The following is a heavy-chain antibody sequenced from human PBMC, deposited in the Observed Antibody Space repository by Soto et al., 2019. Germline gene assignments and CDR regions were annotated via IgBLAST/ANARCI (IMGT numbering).Heavy chain of an antibody. CDR3: ARGPLMTYYYHSGSRDRGYFDF. CDR2: ISRSGSA. J-gene: IGHJ4*02. V-gene: IGHV4-34*01. CDR1: GGSFSGYY. Sequence: PSETLSLTCAVSGGSFSGYYWNWIRQPPGKGLEWLGEISRSGSATYNPSLKGRVSMSVDTSKNQISLNVTSVTAADTAVYYCARGPLMTYYYHSGSRDRGYFDFWGQGTLVTVS. D-gene: IGHD3-10*01.